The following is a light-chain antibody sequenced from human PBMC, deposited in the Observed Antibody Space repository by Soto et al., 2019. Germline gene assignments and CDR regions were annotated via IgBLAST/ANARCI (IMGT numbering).Light chain of an antibody. V-gene: IGLV2-14*01. CDR3: FSKISGFVYG. J-gene: IGLJ1*01. Sequence: QSVLAQPASVSGSFGQSITISCSGPNTDLGVYGYVSWYQHHPGKAPKLLIYDVNNRSSGISDRFSSSKSGDTASLTISGLQAEDEADYFCFSKISGFVYGFGTGTKVTVL. CDR1: NTDLGVYGY. CDR2: DVN.